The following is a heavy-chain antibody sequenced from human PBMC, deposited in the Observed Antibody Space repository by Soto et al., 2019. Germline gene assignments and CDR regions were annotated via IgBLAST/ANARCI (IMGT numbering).Heavy chain of an antibody. V-gene: IGHV4-31*03. D-gene: IGHD1-7*01. CDR3: ARGRELELSRGAFDI. Sequence: SETLSLTCTVSGGSISSGGYYWSWIRQHPGKGLEWIGYIYYSGSTHYNPSLKSRVTISVDTSKNQFSLKLSSVTAADTAVYYCARGRELELSRGAFDIWGQGTMVTVPS. J-gene: IGHJ3*02. CDR1: GGSISSGGYY. CDR2: IYYSGST.